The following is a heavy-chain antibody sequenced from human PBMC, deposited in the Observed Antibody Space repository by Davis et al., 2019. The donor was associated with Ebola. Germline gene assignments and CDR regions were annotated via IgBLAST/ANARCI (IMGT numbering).Heavy chain of an antibody. V-gene: IGHV3-15*01. CDR2: IKSKTDGGTT. CDR1: GFTSNVYW. D-gene: IGHD6-13*01. Sequence: GESLKISCAASGFTSNVYWMSWVRQAPGKGLEWVGRIKSKTDGGTTDYAAPVKGRFTISRDDSKNTLYLQMNSLKTEDTAVYYCTNDIAAVSDYWGQGTLVTVSS. J-gene: IGHJ4*02. CDR3: TNDIAAVSDY.